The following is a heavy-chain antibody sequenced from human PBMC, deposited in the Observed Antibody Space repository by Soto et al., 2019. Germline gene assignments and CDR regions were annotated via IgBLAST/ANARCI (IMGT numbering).Heavy chain of an antibody. D-gene: IGHD6-13*01. V-gene: IGHV4-59*01. CDR2: IYYSGST. CDR3: ARERRLPSSLSYFDY. CDR1: GGSISSYY. J-gene: IGHJ4*02. Sequence: SETLSLTCTVSGGSISSYYWSWIRQPTGKGLEWIGYIYYSGSTNYNPSLKSRVTISVDTSKNQFSLKLSSVTAADTAVYYCARERRLPSSLSYFDYWGQGTLVTVSS.